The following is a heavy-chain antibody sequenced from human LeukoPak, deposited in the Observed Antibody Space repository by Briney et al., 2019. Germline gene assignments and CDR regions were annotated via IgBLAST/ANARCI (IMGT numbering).Heavy chain of an antibody. CDR3: ARAGYCSGGSCSKLDY. Sequence: PGGSLGLSCAASGFTFSSYAMHWFRQAPGKGLEWWAVISYDGSNKYYADSVKGRFTISRDNSKNTLYLQMNSLRAEDTAVYYCARAGYCSGGSCSKLDYWGQGTLVTVSS. CDR1: GFTFSSYA. CDR2: ISYDGSNK. D-gene: IGHD2-15*01. J-gene: IGHJ4*02. V-gene: IGHV3-30*04.